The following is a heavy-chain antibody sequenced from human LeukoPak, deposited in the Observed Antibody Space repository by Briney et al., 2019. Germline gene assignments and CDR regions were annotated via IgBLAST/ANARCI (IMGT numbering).Heavy chain of an antibody. Sequence: SEALSLTCPVYGGSFSGYYWSWIRQPAGTGLEWNGEINHSGSTNYNPSLKSRLTISVDTSKNHFSLKLSSVTAADTAVYYCARSRHRSSWYYYYGMDVWGQGTTVTVSS. CDR2: INHSGST. CDR1: GGSFSGYY. CDR3: ARSRHRSSWYYYYGMDV. D-gene: IGHD6-13*01. V-gene: IGHV4-34*01. J-gene: IGHJ6*02.